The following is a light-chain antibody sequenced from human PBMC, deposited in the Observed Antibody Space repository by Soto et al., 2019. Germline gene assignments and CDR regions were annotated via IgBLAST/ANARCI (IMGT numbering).Light chain of an antibody. J-gene: IGKJ2*01. V-gene: IGKV3-11*01. CDR2: DAS. CDR3: QQRRNWLRGT. CDR1: QSVSSY. Sequence: EIVLTQSPATLSLSPGERATLSCRASQSVSSYLAWYQQKPGQAPRLLIYDASNRATGIPARFSGSGSGTDFTLTISSLEPEDFAVYYCQQRRNWLRGTFGQGTKLEIK.